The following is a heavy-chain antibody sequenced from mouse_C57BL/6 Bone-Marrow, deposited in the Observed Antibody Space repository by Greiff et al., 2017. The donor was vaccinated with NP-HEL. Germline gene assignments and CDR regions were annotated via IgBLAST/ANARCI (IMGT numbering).Heavy chain of an antibody. D-gene: IGHD1-1*01. Sequence: QVQLKQSGAELARPGASVNLSCKASGYTFTSYGISWVKQRTGQGLEWIGEIYPRSGNTYYNEKFKGKATLTADKSSSTAYMELRSLTSEDSAVYFCAREAYGSSYGFAYWGQGTLVTVSA. J-gene: IGHJ3*01. V-gene: IGHV1-81*01. CDR1: GYTFTSYG. CDR3: AREAYGSSYGFAY. CDR2: IYPRSGNT.